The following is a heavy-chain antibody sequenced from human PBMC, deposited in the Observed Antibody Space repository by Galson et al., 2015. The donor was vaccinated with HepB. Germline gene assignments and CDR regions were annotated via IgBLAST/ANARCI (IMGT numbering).Heavy chain of an antibody. Sequence: SLRLSCAASGFTFSSYAMNWVRQAPGKGLEWVSSISDSGGSTYYADSVKGRFIISRDNSKNTLYLQMSSLRADDTAVYYCAKGRGSSGWYLYDYWGQGTLVTASS. CDR1: GFTFSSYA. V-gene: IGHV3-23*01. J-gene: IGHJ4*02. CDR2: ISDSGGST. D-gene: IGHD6-19*01. CDR3: AKGRGSSGWYLYDY.